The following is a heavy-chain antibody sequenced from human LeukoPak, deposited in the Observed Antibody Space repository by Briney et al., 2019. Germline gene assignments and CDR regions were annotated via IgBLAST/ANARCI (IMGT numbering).Heavy chain of an antibody. CDR2: MNPNSGNT. CDR1: GYTFTTYD. D-gene: IGHD4-23*01. CDR3: ARGPNKSDGGNSGSAWFDP. J-gene: IGHJ5*02. Sequence: GASVKVSCKASGYTFTTYDIHWVRQATGQGLEWMGWMNPNSGNTGYAQKFQGRVTMTRNTSISTAYMELRSLRSEDTAVYYCARGPNKSDGGNSGSAWFDPWGQGTLVTVSS. V-gene: IGHV1-8*01.